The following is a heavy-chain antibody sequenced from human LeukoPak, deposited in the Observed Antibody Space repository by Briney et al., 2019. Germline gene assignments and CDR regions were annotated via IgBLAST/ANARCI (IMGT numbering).Heavy chain of an antibody. J-gene: IGHJ6*03. Sequence: SETLSLTCTVSGGSISSHYWSWIRQPPGKGLEWIGYIYYSGSTNYNPSLKSRVTISVDTSKNQFSLKLISVTAADTAVYYCARSEGYSSSWYYYYYMDVWGKGTTVTVSS. V-gene: IGHV4-59*11. CDR3: ARSEGYSSSWYYYYYMDV. D-gene: IGHD6-13*01. CDR1: GGSISSHY. CDR2: IYYSGST.